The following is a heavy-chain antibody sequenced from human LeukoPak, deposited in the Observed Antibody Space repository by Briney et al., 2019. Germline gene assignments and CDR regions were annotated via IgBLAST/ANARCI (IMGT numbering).Heavy chain of an antibody. CDR2: ISYDGSNK. J-gene: IGHJ6*02. Sequence: TGGSLRLSCAASGLTFSSYGMHWVRQAPGKGLEWVAVISYDGSNKYYADSVKGRFTISRDNSKNTLYLQMNSLRAEDTAVYFCAKVYSGSYYYYYYGMDVWGQGTTVTVSS. CDR3: AKVYSGSYYYYYYGMDV. CDR1: GLTFSSYG. V-gene: IGHV3-30*18. D-gene: IGHD1-26*01.